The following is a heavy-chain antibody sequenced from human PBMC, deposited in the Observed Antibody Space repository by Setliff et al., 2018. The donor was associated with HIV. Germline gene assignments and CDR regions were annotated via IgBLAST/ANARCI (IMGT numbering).Heavy chain of an antibody. CDR2: ISSSSSYI. D-gene: IGHD3-22*01. J-gene: IGHJ4*02. CDR1: GFTFSSYS. CDR3: ARGYYDSSGYYPWLL. Sequence: GGSLKLSCAASGFTFSSYSMNWVRQAPGKGLEWVSSISSSSSYIYYADSVKGRFTISRDNAKKSVYLQMSSLSAEDTAVYYCARGYYDSSGYYPWLLWGQGTLVTVSS. V-gene: IGHV3-21*01.